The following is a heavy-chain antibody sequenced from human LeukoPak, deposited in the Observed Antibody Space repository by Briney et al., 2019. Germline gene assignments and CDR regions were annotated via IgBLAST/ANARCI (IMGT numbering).Heavy chain of an antibody. Sequence: GGSLRLSCAASGFTFSSYAMHWVRQAPGKGLEWVAVISYDGSNKYYADSVKGRFTISRDNSKNTLYLQMNSLRAEDTAVYYCAKYGETYFDYWGQGTLVTVSS. D-gene: IGHD4-17*01. CDR2: ISYDGSNK. J-gene: IGHJ4*02. V-gene: IGHV3-30*04. CDR1: GFTFSSYA. CDR3: AKYGETYFDY.